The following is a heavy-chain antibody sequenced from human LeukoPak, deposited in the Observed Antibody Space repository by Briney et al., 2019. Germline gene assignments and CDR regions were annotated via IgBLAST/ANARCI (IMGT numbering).Heavy chain of an antibody. J-gene: IGHJ6*04. CDR1: GFTFSSYW. V-gene: IGHV3-7*03. CDR2: IKQDGSEK. D-gene: IGHD6-13*01. Sequence: PGGSLSLSCAASGFTFSSYWMSWVRQAPGKGREWVANIKQDGSEKYYVDSVKGRFTISRDNAKNSLYLQMNSLRAEDTAVYYCARRQYSSSWLYYYYGMDVWGKGTTVTVSS. CDR3: ARRQYSSSWLYYYYGMDV.